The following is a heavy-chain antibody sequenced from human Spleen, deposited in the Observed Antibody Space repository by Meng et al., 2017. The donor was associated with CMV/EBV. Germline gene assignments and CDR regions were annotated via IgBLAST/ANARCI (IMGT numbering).Heavy chain of an antibody. J-gene: IGHJ4*02. CDR1: GFTVSSFR. CDR2: ISWNSGCI. D-gene: IGHD2-2*02. V-gene: IGHV3-21*01. CDR3: ARDGVRCTSTSCYRDYYFDY. Sequence: GESLKISCAASGFTVSSFRMSWVRQAPGKGLEWVSSISWNSGCIGYGDSVKGRFTISRDNAKNSLYLQMKSLRAEDTAVYYCARDGVRCTSTSCYRDYYFDYWGQGALVTVSS.